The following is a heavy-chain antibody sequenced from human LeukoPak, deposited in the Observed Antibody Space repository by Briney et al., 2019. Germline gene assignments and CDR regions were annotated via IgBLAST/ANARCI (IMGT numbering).Heavy chain of an antibody. CDR2: IYTSGST. Sequence: SETLSLTCTVSGDSISIYYWSWIRQPAGKGLEWIGRIYTSGSTNYNPSLKSRVTMSVDTSKNQFSLKLSSVTAADTAVYYCARVTGYVIEDNFDYWGQGTLVTVSS. CDR3: ARVTGYVIEDNFDY. CDR1: GDSISIYY. J-gene: IGHJ4*02. D-gene: IGHD2-15*01. V-gene: IGHV4-4*07.